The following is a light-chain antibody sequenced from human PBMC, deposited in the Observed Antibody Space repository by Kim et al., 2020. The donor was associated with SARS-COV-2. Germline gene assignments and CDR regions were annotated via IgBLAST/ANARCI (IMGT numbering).Light chain of an antibody. CDR3: CSYAGSRSYV. V-gene: IGLV2-23*02. Sequence: GQSTTICGRETSNDVGNFKLVSWYQQYPGKAPELMIYEVNKRPSGVSDRFSGSKSGNTASLTISGLQAEDEADYYCCSYAGSRSYVFGSGTKVTVL. CDR1: SNDVGNFKL. J-gene: IGLJ1*01. CDR2: EVN.